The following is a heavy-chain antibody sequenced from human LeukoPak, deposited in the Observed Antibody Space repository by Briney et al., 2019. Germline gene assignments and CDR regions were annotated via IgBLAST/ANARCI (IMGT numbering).Heavy chain of an antibody. J-gene: IGHJ1*01. D-gene: IGHD2-15*01. CDR1: GVSINNYY. Sequence: SETLSLTCAVSGVSINNYYWSWIRQPPGKGLEWIGNIYYTGSTTHNPSLKSRATISVDTSKNQFSLSLSSVTAADTAVYYCARDMGLVAASEYFQQWGQGTLVTVSS. CDR2: IYYTGST. CDR3: ARDMGLVAASEYFQQ. V-gene: IGHV4-59*01.